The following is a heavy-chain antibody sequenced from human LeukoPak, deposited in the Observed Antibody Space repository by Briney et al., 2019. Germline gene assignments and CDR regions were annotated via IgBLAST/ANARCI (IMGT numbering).Heavy chain of an antibody. CDR3: ARKTTTVTAEYFQH. CDR1: GYTFTAYN. CDR2: INPNSGVT. V-gene: IGHV1-2*02. J-gene: IGHJ1*01. Sequence: ASVKVSCKASGYTFTAYNMHWVRQAPGQGLEWMGWINPNSGVTNYARKFQGRVTITRDTSISTAYMELSRLRSDDTAVYYCARKTTTVTAEYFQHWGQGTLVTVSS. D-gene: IGHD4-17*01.